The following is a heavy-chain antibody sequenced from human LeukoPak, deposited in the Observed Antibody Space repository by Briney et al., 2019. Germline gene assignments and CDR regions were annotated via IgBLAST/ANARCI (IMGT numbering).Heavy chain of an antibody. CDR2: INPRGGST. CDR1: GYTFTTYY. J-gene: IGHJ4*02. Sequence: ASVKVSCKASGYTFTTYYMHWMRQAPGQGPEWMGIINPRGGSTDYSQKFQGRITMTRDMSTSTVYMELSSLRSDDTAVYYCATEWGTTYYYGSENYRFDYWGQGTLVTVSS. V-gene: IGHV1-46*01. D-gene: IGHD3-10*01. CDR3: ATEWGTTYYYGSENYRFDY.